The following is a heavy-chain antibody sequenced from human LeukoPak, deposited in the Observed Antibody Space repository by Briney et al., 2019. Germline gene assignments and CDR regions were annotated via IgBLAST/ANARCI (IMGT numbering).Heavy chain of an antibody. D-gene: IGHD4-17*01. V-gene: IGHV4-4*07. CDR2: IYASGST. CDR1: GGSISSYY. Sequence: SETLSLTCTVSGGSISSYYWSWIRQPAGKGLEWSGRIYASGSTNYNPSPKSRVTMSVEASKNQFSLKLSSVTAADTALYYCARVGSYGDYVGAVDYWGQGTLVTVSS. J-gene: IGHJ4*02. CDR3: ARVGSYGDYVGAVDY.